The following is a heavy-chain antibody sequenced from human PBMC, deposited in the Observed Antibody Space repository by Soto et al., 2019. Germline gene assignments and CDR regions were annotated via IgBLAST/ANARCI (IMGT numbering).Heavy chain of an antibody. V-gene: IGHV1-3*01. CDR1: GYTLTNHA. Sequence: GASVKVSCKASGYTLTNHAIHWVRQAPGQRLEWMGWINAGNGNTKYSQKFQGRVTITRDTSASTAYMELSSLRSEDTALYYCARDIYDYGDSPSDYWGQGTLVTVSS. J-gene: IGHJ4*02. CDR3: ARDIYDYGDSPSDY. D-gene: IGHD4-17*01. CDR2: INAGNGNT.